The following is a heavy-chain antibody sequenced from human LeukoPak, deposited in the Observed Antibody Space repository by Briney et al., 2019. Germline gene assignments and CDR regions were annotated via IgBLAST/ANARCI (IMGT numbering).Heavy chain of an antibody. V-gene: IGHV4-34*01. CDR1: GGSFSGYY. CDR3: TRLRGWQQLAYFDY. CDR2: INHSGST. Sequence: SETLSLTCAVYGGSFSGYYWTWIRQPPGKGLEWIGEINHSGSTNYNPPLKSRVTISVDTSKNQFSLKLSSVTAADTAVYYCTRLRGWQQLAYFDYWGLGTLVAVSS. J-gene: IGHJ4*02. D-gene: IGHD6-13*01.